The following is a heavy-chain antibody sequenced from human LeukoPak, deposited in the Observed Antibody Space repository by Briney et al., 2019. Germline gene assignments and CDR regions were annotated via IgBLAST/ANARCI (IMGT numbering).Heavy chain of an antibody. Sequence: SETLSLTCTVSGGSISNSNYYWGWIRQPPGKGLEWIGNIYYSGSTYYNPSLRSRVTISVDTSKNQFSLKLSSVTAADTAVYYCARIPTNSVPAAHNGFDIWGQGTMLTVSS. CDR2: IYYSGST. CDR1: GGSISNSNYY. J-gene: IGHJ3*02. CDR3: ARIPTNSVPAAHNGFDI. D-gene: IGHD2-2*01. V-gene: IGHV4-39*01.